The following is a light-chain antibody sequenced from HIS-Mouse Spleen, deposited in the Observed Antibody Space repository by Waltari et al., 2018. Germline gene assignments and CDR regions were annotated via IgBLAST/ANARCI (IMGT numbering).Light chain of an antibody. CDR1: QSVSSSY. J-gene: IGKJ2*03. CDR3: QQYGSSLC. V-gene: IGKV3-20*01. CDR2: GAS. Sequence: EIVLTLSPGTLSLSPGERATLPCRASQSVSSSYLAWYQQKPGQAPRLLIYGASSRATGIPDRFSGSGSGTDFTLTISRLEPEDFAVYYCQQYGSSLCFGQGTKLEIK.